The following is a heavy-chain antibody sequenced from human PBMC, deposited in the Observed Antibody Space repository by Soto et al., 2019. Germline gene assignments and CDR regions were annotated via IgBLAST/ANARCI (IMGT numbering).Heavy chain of an antibody. J-gene: IGHJ4*02. V-gene: IGHV1-69*01. Sequence: QVQLVQSGAEVKKPGSSVKVSCKASGGTFSSYAISWVRQAPGQGLEWMGGIIPIFGTANYAQKFQGRVTITADESTSTDYMELSSLRSEDTAVYYCARNTYYYDSSGYYPPFDYWGQGTLVTVSS. CDR3: ARNTYYYDSSGYYPPFDY. CDR1: GGTFSSYA. CDR2: IIPIFGTA. D-gene: IGHD3-22*01.